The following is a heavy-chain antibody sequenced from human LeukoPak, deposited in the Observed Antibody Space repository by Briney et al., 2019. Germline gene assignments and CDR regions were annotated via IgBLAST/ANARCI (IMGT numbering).Heavy chain of an antibody. Sequence: SGTLSLTCAVSGGSISSTNWWSWVRQPSGKGLEWIGEIYHSGPTNYNPSLKSRVTISVDKSRNLFSLNLSSVTAADTAVYYCASALPFQLVHWGQGTLVTVSS. CDR3: ASALPFQLVH. D-gene: IGHD6-13*01. V-gene: IGHV4-4*02. J-gene: IGHJ4*02. CDR2: IYHSGPT. CDR1: GGSISSTNW.